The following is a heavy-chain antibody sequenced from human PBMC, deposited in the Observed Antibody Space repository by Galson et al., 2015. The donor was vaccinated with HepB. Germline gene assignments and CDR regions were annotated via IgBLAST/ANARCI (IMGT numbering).Heavy chain of an antibody. CDR1: GSSISTYW. CDR3: TRRAGVL. V-gene: IGHV3-7*01. D-gene: IGHD3-10*01. CDR2: IKPDGSEN. J-gene: IGHJ4*02. Sequence: SLRLSCAVSGSSISTYWMTWVRQAPGKGLECVAHIKPDGSENYYVDSVKGRFTFSRDNARNSLYLQMNSLRAEDTAVYFCTRRAGVLWGQGTLVTVSS.